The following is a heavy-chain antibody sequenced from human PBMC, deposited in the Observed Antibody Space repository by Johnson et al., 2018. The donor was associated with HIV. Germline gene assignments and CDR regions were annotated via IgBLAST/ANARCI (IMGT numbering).Heavy chain of an antibody. J-gene: IGHJ3*02. CDR2: ISYDGSNK. V-gene: IGHV3-30*04. CDR1: GFTFRTYT. CDR3: AVWELGLGIDFDI. D-gene: IGHD1-26*01. Sequence: VQLVESGGGVVQPGRSLRLSCAASGFTFRTYTMHWVRQAPGKGLEWVALISYDGSNKNYADSVKGRFTVSRDNSKNTVYLQMNSLRDEDTAVYYCAVWELGLGIDFDIWGQGTMVTVSS.